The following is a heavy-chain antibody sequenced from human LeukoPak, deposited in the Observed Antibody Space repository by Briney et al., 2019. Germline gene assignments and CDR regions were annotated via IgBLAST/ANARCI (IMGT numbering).Heavy chain of an antibody. CDR1: GFTFSSYA. CDR3: ASYYYDSSGYYSPFDY. CDR2: ISYDGSNK. D-gene: IGHD3-22*01. V-gene: IGHV3-30*04. Sequence: PGGSLRLSCAASGFTFSSYAMHWVRQAPGKGLEWVAVISYDGSNKYYADSVKGRFTISRDNSKNTLYLQMNSLRAEDTAVYYCASYYYDSSGYYSPFDYWGQGTLVTVSS. J-gene: IGHJ4*02.